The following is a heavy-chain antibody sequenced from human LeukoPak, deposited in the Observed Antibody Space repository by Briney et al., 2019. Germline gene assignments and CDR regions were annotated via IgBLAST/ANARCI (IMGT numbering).Heavy chain of an antibody. CDR3: AKVVVGATTPGY. V-gene: IGHV3-23*01. J-gene: IGHJ4*02. CDR2: ISGSGTGT. Sequence: GGSLRLSCAASGFTFSSYAMSWVRQAPGKGLEWVSVISGSGTGTYYADSVKGRFTISRDNSKNTLYLQMNSLRAEDTAVYYCAKVVVGATTPGYWGQRTLVTVSS. CDR1: GFTFSSYA. D-gene: IGHD2-15*01.